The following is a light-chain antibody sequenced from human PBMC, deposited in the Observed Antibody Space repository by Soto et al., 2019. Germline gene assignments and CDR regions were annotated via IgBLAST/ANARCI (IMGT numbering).Light chain of an antibody. CDR2: DAS. Sequence: DIQMTQSPSTLSASVGDRVTITCRASQSISSWLAWYQQKPGKAPKLLMYDASSLERGVPSRFSGSGSGTVFTLTISSLQPEDVATYYCQQYNTYSTFGQGTRVEIK. V-gene: IGKV1-5*01. J-gene: IGKJ1*01. CDR3: QQYNTYST. CDR1: QSISSW.